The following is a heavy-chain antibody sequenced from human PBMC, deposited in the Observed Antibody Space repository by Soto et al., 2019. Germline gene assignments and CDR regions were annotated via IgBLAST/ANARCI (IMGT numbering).Heavy chain of an antibody. J-gene: IGHJ4*02. CDR3: ARGSPLIAAAGTTDY. D-gene: IGHD6-13*01. CDR2: ISSSRSDT. CDR1: GLIFSDYY. Sequence: QVQLVESGGDLVKPGGSLRLSCAASGLIFSDYYMTWIRQAPWKGLEWVSYISSSRSDTNYADSVKGRFTISRDNAKNSLYLQMNSLRAEDTAVYYCARGSPLIAAAGTTDYWGQGTLVTVSS. V-gene: IGHV3-11*05.